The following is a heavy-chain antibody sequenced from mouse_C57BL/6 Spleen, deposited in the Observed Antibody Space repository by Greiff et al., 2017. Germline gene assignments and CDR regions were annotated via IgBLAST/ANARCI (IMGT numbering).Heavy chain of an antibody. V-gene: IGHV1-22*01. Sequence: EVKLMESGPELVKPGASVKMSCKASGYTFTDYNMHWVKQSHGKSLEWIGYINPNNGGTSYNQKFKGKATVTVNKSSSTAYMELRSLTSEDSAVYYCARGYYGSSFDYWGQGTTLTVSS. D-gene: IGHD1-1*01. J-gene: IGHJ2*01. CDR2: INPNNGGT. CDR1: GYTFTDYN. CDR3: ARGYYGSSFDY.